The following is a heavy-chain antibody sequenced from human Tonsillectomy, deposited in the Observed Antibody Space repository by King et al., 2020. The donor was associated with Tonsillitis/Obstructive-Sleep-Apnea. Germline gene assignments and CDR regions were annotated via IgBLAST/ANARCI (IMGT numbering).Heavy chain of an antibody. Sequence: QLVQSGGGLIQPGRSLRLSCTGSGFTFGDYALIWVRQAPGKGLEWVGFIRSKAYGGTTEYAASVKGNFTISRDDSKSIAYLQMNSLKTEDTAVYYCGSAGSTTGEWGMDVWGQGTTVTVSS. CDR2: IRSKAYGGTT. CDR3: GSAGSTTGEWGMDV. J-gene: IGHJ6*02. D-gene: IGHD3-10*01. CDR1: GFTFGDYA. V-gene: IGHV3-49*04.